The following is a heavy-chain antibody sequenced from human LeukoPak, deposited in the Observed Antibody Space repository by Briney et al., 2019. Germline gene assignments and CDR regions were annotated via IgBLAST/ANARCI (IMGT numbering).Heavy chain of an antibody. V-gene: IGHV4-31*03. J-gene: IGHJ2*01. CDR3: ARNAGIAAAGTSSWYFDL. Sequence: SETLSLTCTVSGVSISSGGYYWSWIRQHPGKGLEWIGYIYYSGSTYYNPSLKSRVTISVDTSKNQFSLKLSSVTAADTAVYYCARNAGIAAAGTSSWYFDLWGRGTLVTVSS. CDR2: IYYSGST. D-gene: IGHD6-13*01. CDR1: GVSISSGGYY.